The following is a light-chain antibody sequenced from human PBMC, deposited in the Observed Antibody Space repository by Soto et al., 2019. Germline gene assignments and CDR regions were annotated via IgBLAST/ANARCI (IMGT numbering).Light chain of an antibody. CDR1: QSVLDNSDNRNY. Sequence: DIVMTQSPDSLAVSLGARAILSCKASQSVLDNSDNRNYLAWYQQKPGQAPRLLIYGASSRATGIPDRFSGSGSGTDFTLTISRLEPEDFAVYYCQAWTFGQGTKVDIK. CDR2: GAS. V-gene: IGKV4-1*01. J-gene: IGKJ1*01. CDR3: QAWT.